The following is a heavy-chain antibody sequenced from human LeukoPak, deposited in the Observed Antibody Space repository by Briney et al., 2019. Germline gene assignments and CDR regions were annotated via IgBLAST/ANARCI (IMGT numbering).Heavy chain of an antibody. J-gene: IGHJ4*02. Sequence: GGSLRLSCEASGFRFNDHAMRWVRQAPGKGLEWVAVISFDGTNKYYADSVDGRFTISRVNSKNTVFLQMDSLRREDTAVYFCASDFGDYQPVDYWGQGTLVTVSS. V-gene: IGHV3-30*14. CDR1: GFRFNDHA. CDR3: ASDFGDYQPVDY. CDR2: ISFDGTNK. D-gene: IGHD2-21*01.